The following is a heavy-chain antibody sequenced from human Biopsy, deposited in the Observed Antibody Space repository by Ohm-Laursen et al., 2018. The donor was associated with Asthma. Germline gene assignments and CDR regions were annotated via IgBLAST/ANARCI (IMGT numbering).Heavy chain of an antibody. J-gene: IGHJ5*02. Sequence: SLRLSCAASGFTFGDYWMSWVRQVPGRGLEWVANIKHDGSENNHVDSLKGRFTISRDNAKNSLYLQMSSLRAEDTAVYYCARDTRPNWFDPWGRGTLVTVSS. CDR1: GFTFGDYW. D-gene: IGHD3-3*01. V-gene: IGHV3-7*03. CDR3: ARDTRPNWFDP. CDR2: IKHDGSEN.